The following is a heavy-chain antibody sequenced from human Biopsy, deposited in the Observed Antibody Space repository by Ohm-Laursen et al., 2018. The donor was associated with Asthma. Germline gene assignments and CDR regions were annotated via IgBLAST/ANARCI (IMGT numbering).Heavy chain of an antibody. J-gene: IGHJ6*02. CDR2: ISWNSGNK. CDR3: ARAVDYSHCYGIDV. D-gene: IGHD3-10*01. CDR1: GFTFSSYA. V-gene: IGHV3-9*01. Sequence: SLRLSCAASGFTFSSYAMHWVRQAPGKGLEWVSGISWNSGNKGYADSVRSRCTISRDNAKNSLYLQMDSLRAEDTTLYFCARAVDYSHCYGIDVWGQGTTVTVS.